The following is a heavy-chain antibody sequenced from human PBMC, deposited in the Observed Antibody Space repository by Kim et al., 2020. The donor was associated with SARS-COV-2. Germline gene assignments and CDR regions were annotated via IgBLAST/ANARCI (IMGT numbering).Heavy chain of an antibody. CDR3: ARDSGNCGGDCYSPNYGMDV. CDR2: ISSSSSYI. V-gene: IGHV3-21*01. CDR1: GFTFSSYS. Sequence: GGSLRLSCAASGFTFSSYSMNWVRQAPGKGLEWVSSISSSSSYIYYADSVKGRFTISRDNAKNSLYLQMNSLRAEDTAVYYCARDSGNCGGDCYSPNYGMDVWGQGTTVTVSS. D-gene: IGHD2-21*02. J-gene: IGHJ6*02.